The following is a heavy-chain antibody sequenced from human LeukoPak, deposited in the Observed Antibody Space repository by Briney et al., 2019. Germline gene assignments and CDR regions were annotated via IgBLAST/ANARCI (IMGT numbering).Heavy chain of an antibody. CDR1: GFTFRSYG. V-gene: IGHV3-48*01. CDR2: ISGSSSNI. J-gene: IGHJ4*02. CDR3: ARGFSSSRWGYLDY. D-gene: IGHD6-13*01. Sequence: GGSLRLSCAASGFTFRSYGMNWVRQAPGKGLEWVSYISGSSSNIYYADSVKGRFTISRDSAKNSLYLQMNSLRAEDTAVYYCARGFSSSRWGYLDYWGQGTLVTVSS.